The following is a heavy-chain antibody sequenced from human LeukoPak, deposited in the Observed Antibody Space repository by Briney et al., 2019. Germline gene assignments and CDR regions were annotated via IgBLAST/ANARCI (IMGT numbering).Heavy chain of an antibody. CDR2: IYYSGST. V-gene: IGHV4-39*01. CDR1: GGSSGSSSYY. CDR3: ATPRSGYSQFDY. J-gene: IGHJ4*02. Sequence: SETLSLTCTVSGGSSGSSSYYWGWIRQPPGKGLEWIGTIYYSGSTYYNPSLKSRVTISVDTSKNQFSLKLSSVTAADTAVYYCATPRSGYSQFDYWGQGTPVTVSS. D-gene: IGHD3-3*01.